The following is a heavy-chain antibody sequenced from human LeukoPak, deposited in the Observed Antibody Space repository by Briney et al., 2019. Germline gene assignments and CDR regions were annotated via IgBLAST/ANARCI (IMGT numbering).Heavy chain of an antibody. CDR3: AKDLRYGGNSGLDY. V-gene: IGHV3-23*01. J-gene: IGHJ4*02. CDR2: ISGSGGST. CDR1: GFTFSSYA. D-gene: IGHD4-23*01. Sequence: GGSLRLSCAASGFTFSSYAMSWVRQAPGKGLEWVSAISGSGGSTYYADSVKGRFTISRDNSKNTLYLQINSLRAEDTAVYYCAKDLRYGGNSGLDYWGQGTLVTVSS.